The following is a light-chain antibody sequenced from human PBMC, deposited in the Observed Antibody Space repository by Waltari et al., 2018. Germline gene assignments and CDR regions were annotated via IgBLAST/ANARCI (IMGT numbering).Light chain of an antibody. Sequence: QSALTQPASVSGSPGQSITISCPGTSSDVGAYNYVSWYQQHPGKVPKRLIFDVSNRPSGVSNRFSGSKSGNTASLTISGLQAEDESDYYCCSFTSRSTWVFGGGTKLTVL. CDR3: CSFTSRSTWV. V-gene: IGLV2-14*01. CDR1: SSDVGAYNY. J-gene: IGLJ3*02. CDR2: DVS.